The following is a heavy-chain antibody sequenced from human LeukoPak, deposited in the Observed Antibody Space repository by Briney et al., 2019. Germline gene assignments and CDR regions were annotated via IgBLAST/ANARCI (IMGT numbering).Heavy chain of an antibody. CDR2: IYHSGST. Sequence: SETLSLTCAVSGGSISSGGYSWSWIRQPPGKGLEWIGYIYHSGSTYYNPSLKSRVTISVDTSKNQFSLKLSSVTAADTAVYYCARHDYGDLPFFDYWGQGTLVTVSS. V-gene: IGHV4-30-2*01. D-gene: IGHD4-17*01. J-gene: IGHJ4*02. CDR3: ARHDYGDLPFFDY. CDR1: GGSISSGGYS.